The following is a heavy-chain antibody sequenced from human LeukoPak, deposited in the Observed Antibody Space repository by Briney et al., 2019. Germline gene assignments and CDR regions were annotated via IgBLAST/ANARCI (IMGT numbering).Heavy chain of an antibody. CDR3: ARRLGVAASAYDY. D-gene: IGHD6-13*01. Sequence: SETLSLTCAVSGYSISSGNYWGWIRQLPERGLEWIGSIHHTGNTYYNPSLKSRVTILVDTSKNQFSLRLGSVTAADTAVYYCARRLGVAASAYDYWGQGAVVTVSS. V-gene: IGHV4-38-2*01. CDR1: GYSISSGNY. CDR2: IHHTGNT. J-gene: IGHJ4*02.